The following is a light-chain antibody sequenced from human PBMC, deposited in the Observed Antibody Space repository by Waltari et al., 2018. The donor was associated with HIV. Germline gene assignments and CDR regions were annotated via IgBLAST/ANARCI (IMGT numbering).Light chain of an antibody. Sequence: QSVLTQPPSASGTPGQRVTISCSGSPSNIGNNSVNWYQQFPGSAPKLLLYSNSQRPFGVPARFSGSKSGSSASLAISGPQADDEAHYYCASWDDTLGVVFGGGTTLTVL. CDR3: ASWDDTLGVV. CDR1: PSNIGNNS. J-gene: IGLJ2*01. V-gene: IGLV1-44*01. CDR2: SNS.